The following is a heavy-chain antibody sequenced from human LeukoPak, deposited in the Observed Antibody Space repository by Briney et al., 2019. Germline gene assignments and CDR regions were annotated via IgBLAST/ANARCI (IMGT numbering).Heavy chain of an antibody. CDR2: ISGSGGST. D-gene: IGHD5-12*01. Sequence: GGSLRLSCAASGFTFNNFAMIWVRRAPGKGLEWVSAISGSGGSTYYADSVKGRFTISRDNSKNTLYLQMNSLRAEDTAVYYCAKDVDIVATIPYWGQGTLVTVSS. V-gene: IGHV3-23*01. CDR3: AKDVDIVATIPY. J-gene: IGHJ4*02. CDR1: GFTFNNFA.